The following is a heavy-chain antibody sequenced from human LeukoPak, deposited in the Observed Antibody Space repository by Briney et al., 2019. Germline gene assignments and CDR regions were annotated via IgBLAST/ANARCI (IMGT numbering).Heavy chain of an antibody. D-gene: IGHD1-26*01. CDR3: ARASGSYRRLDY. CDR2: IIPIFGTA. CDR1: GGTFSSYD. J-gene: IGHJ4*02. Sequence: ASVKVSCKASGGTFSSYDISWVRQAPGQGLEWMGGIIPIFGTANYARNFQGRVTITADKSTSTAYMELSRLRSEDTAMYYCARASGSYRRLDYWGQGTLVTV. V-gene: IGHV1-69*06.